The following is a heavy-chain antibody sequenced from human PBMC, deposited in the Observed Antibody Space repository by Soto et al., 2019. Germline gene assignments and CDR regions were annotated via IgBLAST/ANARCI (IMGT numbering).Heavy chain of an antibody. D-gene: IGHD3-16*01. V-gene: IGHV3-48*01. CDR1: GFTFSSYS. CDR3: ARGPGGDYYYYYMDV. CDR2: ISSSSSTI. Sequence: PGGSLRLSCAASGFTFSSYSMNWVRQAPGKGLEWVSYISSSSSTIYYADSVKGRFTISRDNAKNSLYLQMNSLRAEDTAVYYCARGPGGDYYYYYMDVWGKGTTVTVSS. J-gene: IGHJ6*03.